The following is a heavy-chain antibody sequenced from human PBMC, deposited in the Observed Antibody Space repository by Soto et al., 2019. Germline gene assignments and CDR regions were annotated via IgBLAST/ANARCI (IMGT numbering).Heavy chain of an antibody. D-gene: IGHD3-3*01. CDR2: IYYSGST. CDR1: GGSISSGGYY. Sequence: QVQLQESGPGLVKPSQTLSLTCTVSGGSISSGGYYWSWIRQHPGKGLEWIGYIYYSGSTYYNPSIMSRVTISVDTSKIQFPLNLSSVAAADTAGYYCARLRFLAWLLYFDYCGQGTLVTVSS. J-gene: IGHJ4*02. CDR3: ARLRFLAWLLYFDY. V-gene: IGHV4-31*03.